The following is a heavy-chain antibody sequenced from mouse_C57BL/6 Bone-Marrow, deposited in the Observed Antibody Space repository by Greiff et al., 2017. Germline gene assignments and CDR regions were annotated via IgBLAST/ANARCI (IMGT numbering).Heavy chain of an antibody. CDR1: GYSFTSYW. J-gene: IGHJ2*01. CDR2: IYPGSGST. D-gene: IGHD2-1*01. Sequence: VQLQQPGPELVKPGASVKMSCKASGYSFTSYWITWVKQRPGQSLEWIGDIYPGSGSTNYNEKFKSKATLTVDTSSSTAYMQLSSLTSEDSAVYYGAGGNYYLDYWGQGTTLTVSS. V-gene: IGHV1-55*01. CDR3: AGGNYYLDY.